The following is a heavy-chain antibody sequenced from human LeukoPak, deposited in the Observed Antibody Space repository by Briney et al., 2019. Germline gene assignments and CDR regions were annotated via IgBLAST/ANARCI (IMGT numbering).Heavy chain of an antibody. V-gene: IGHV5-51*01. J-gene: IGHJ4*02. CDR2: IYPGDSDT. CDR3: ARHRRKSIIGTASSRGFDS. CDR1: GYSFTSYW. Sequence: GESLKTSCKGSGYSFTSYWIGWVRQMPGKGLEWMGIIYPGDSDTRYSPSFQGQVTISVDKSISTAYLQWSSLKASDTAMYYCARHRRKSIIGTASSRGFDSWGQGTLVTVSS. D-gene: IGHD3-10*01.